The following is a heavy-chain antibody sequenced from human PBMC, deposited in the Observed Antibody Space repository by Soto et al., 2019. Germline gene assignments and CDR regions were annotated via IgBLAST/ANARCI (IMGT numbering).Heavy chain of an antibody. J-gene: IGHJ6*04. CDR2: ISSDGRAK. Sequence: QVLLVESGGGVVQPGRSLRLSCAVSGFTLSRYSMHWVRQAPGKGLEWVALISSDGRAKYYADSVKGRFTVSRDDALYLQITSLRPEDTAVYYCARDGYCGGGACLDGMDVWGEGTTVSVSS. V-gene: IGHV3-30-3*01. CDR3: ARDGYCGGGACLDGMDV. D-gene: IGHD5-12*01. CDR1: GFTLSRYS.